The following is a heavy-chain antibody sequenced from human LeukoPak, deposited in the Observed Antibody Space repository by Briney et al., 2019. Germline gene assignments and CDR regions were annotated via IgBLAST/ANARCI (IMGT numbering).Heavy chain of an antibody. CDR1: GFTFSSYA. D-gene: IGHD3-3*01. CDR3: AKTQGFYDY. CDR2: VGFDGTR. Sequence: GGSLRLSCAASGFTFSSYAMSWVRQAPGKGLEWVSGVGFDGTRYYADSVKGRFTVSRDTATNTLYLQMSSLRAEDTAIFYCAKTQGFYDYWGQGTLVTDSS. J-gene: IGHJ4*02. V-gene: IGHV3-23*01.